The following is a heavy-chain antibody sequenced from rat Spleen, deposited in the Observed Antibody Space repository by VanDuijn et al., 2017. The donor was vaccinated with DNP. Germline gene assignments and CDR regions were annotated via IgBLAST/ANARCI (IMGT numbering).Heavy chain of an antibody. V-gene: IGHV3-1*01. J-gene: IGHJ2*01. CDR2: ISYSGAT. CDR3: ARHMGIAAISYDS. Sequence: EVQLQESGPGLVKPSQSLSLTCSVTGSSITSNYWAWIRKFPGNKMEWMGYISYSGATSYNPSLKSRISITRDTSKNQFFLQLNSVTTEDTATYYCARHMGIAAISYDSWGQGVMVTVSS. CDR1: GSSITSNY. D-gene: IGHD1-2*01.